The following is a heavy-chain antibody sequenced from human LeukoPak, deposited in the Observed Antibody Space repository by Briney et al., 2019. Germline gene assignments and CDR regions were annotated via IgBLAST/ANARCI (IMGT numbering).Heavy chain of an antibody. CDR1: GGSFSGYY. CDR3: ARGDRYYYGSGSYSVFDY. J-gene: IGHJ4*02. D-gene: IGHD3-10*01. V-gene: IGHV4-34*01. CDR2: INHSGST. Sequence: SETLSLTCAVYGGSFSGYYWSWIRQPPGKGLEWIGEINHSGSTNYNPSLKSRVTISVDTSKNQFSLKLSSVTAADMAVYYCARGDRYYYGSGSYSVFDYWGQGTLVTVSS.